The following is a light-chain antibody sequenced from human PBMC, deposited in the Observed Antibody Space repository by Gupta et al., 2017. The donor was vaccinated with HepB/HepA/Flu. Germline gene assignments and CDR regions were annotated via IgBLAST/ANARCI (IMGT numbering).Light chain of an antibody. V-gene: IGLV1-44*01. Sequence: QSVLTHPPSASGPPGQRVTISRSGSRSNIGSNTVNWSQQFPGTAPRLLSYSNNQRPSGVPDRFSGSKCGTSASLAISGLQSEDEADYYCAAWDNNLNGPVFGGGTKLTV. CDR1: RSNIGSNT. CDR2: SNN. CDR3: AAWDNNLNGPV. J-gene: IGLJ2*01.